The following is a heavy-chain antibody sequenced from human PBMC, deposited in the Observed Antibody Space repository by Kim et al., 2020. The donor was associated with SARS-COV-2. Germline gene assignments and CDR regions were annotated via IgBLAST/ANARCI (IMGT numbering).Heavy chain of an antibody. D-gene: IGHD1-1*01. CDR2: T. J-gene: IGHJ3*01. V-gene: IGHV3-23*01. Sequence: TYSADSVKGRFPISRDNSKNTLDLQMNSLRAEDTAVYSCARDVRGTRAFDVWGQGTLVAVSS. CDR3: ARDVRGTRAFDV.